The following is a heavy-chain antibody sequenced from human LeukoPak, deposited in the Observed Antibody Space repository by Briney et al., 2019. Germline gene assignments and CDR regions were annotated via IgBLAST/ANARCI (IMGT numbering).Heavy chain of an antibody. CDR2: LYSGGST. J-gene: IGHJ4*02. CDR3: ARLGTTVTHFDY. V-gene: IGHV3-66*01. Sequence: GGSLRLSWAAAGFTVNNNYMSWVRQAPGKGLEWVSVLYSGGSTYYTDSVKGRFTVSRDNSTNTLYLQMNSLRAEDTAVYYCARLGTTVTHFDYWGQGTLVTVSS. D-gene: IGHD4-17*01. CDR1: GFTVNNNY.